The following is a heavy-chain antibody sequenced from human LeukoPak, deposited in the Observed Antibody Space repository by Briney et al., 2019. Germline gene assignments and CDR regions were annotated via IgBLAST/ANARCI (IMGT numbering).Heavy chain of an antibody. D-gene: IGHD2-15*01. Sequence: GGSLRLSCAASGFTFDDYTMHWVRRVPGQGLEWVSSISWNSVNVAYADSVKGRFTISRDNSKNTLYLQMNSLRAEDTAVYYCAREAPVSGGSCHPFDYWGQGTLVTVSS. V-gene: IGHV3-9*01. CDR2: ISWNSVNV. CDR3: AREAPVSGGSCHPFDY. J-gene: IGHJ4*02. CDR1: GFTFDDYT.